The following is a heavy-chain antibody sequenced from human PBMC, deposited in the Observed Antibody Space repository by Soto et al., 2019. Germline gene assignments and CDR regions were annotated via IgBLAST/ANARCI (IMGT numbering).Heavy chain of an antibody. CDR3: ARDPSHSYYTLFYYFDY. V-gene: IGHV3-23*01. CDR1: GFTFSTYA. D-gene: IGHD1-26*01. CDR2: ISGSGSNT. J-gene: IGHJ4*02. Sequence: GGSLRLSCAASGFTFSTYAMSWVRQAPGKGLEWVSAISGSGSNTYYADSVKGRFTISRDDSESTLYLQMNSLRAEDTAVYYCARDPSHSYYTLFYYFDYWGQGTLVTVSS.